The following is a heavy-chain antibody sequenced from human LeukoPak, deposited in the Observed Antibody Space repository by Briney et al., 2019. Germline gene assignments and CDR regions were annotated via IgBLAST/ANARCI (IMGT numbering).Heavy chain of an antibody. D-gene: IGHD2-2*01. CDR3: ARAYCSSTSCLADAFDI. V-gene: IGHV1-69*06. CDR1: GGTFSSYA. J-gene: IGHJ3*02. Sequence: SVKVSCKASGGTFSSYAISWVRQAPGQGLEWMGGSIPIFGTANYAQKFQGRVTITAEKSTSTAYMELSSLRSDDTAVYYCARAYCSSTSCLADAFDIWGQGTMVTVSS. CDR2: SIPIFGTA.